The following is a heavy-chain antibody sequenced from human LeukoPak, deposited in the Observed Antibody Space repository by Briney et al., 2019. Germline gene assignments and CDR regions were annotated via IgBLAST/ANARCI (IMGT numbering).Heavy chain of an antibody. CDR2: IYYTGST. V-gene: IGHV4-59*12. CDR1: GGSISSYY. J-gene: IGHJ4*02. D-gene: IGHD6-6*01. Sequence: KPSETLSLTCTVSGGSISSYYWSWIRQPPGKGLEWMGYIYYTGSTNYNPSLKSRVTISIDASKNQLSLKLDSVTAADTAMYYCARDAVGSSYFDYWGQGTLVAVSS. CDR3: ARDAVGSSYFDY.